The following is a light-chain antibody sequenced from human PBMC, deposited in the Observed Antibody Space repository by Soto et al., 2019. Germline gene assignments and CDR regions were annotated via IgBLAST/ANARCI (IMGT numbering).Light chain of an antibody. CDR3: QQYGSAPLT. V-gene: IGKV3-20*01. Sequence: EIVLTQSPGTLSLSPGERATLSCRASQSVSSSFLAWYQQKPGQAPRLLIYGASSRATGIPDRFSGSGSGTDFTLTISRLEPEDLAVYYCQQYGSAPLTFGQGTKLGIK. J-gene: IGKJ2*01. CDR1: QSVSSSF. CDR2: GAS.